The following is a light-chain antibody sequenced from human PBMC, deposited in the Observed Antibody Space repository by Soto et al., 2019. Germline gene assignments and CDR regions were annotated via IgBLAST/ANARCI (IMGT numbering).Light chain of an antibody. CDR2: GAS. CDR1: QEVMYD. J-gene: IGKJ1*01. Sequence: EIVLTQSPAALSGSPGGRATLSCSASQEVMYDLAWYQQKPGQAPRLLVYGASTRATDAPPRFRGSGSGREFSLTISSRQSEDFATYYCQQYRSCPLTFGQGSRVEI. V-gene: IGKV3-15*01. CDR3: QQYRSCPLT.